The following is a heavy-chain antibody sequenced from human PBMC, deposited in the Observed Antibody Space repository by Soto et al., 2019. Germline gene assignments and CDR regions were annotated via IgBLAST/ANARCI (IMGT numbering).Heavy chain of an antibody. D-gene: IGHD4-17*01. CDR2: IYYSGST. Sequence: PSETLSLTCTVSGGSISSGDYYWSWIRQPPGKGLEWIGYIYYSGSTYYNPSLKSRVTISVDTSKNQFSLKLSSVTAADMAVYYCARLDYGDYDIDYWGQGTLVTVSS. J-gene: IGHJ4*02. CDR3: ARLDYGDYDIDY. V-gene: IGHV4-30-4*01. CDR1: GGSISSGDYY.